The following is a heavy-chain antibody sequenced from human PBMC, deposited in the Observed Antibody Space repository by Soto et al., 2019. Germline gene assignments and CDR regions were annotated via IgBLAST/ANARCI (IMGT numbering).Heavy chain of an antibody. V-gene: IGHV3-48*02. CDR1: GFIFSDYS. J-gene: IGHJ6*02. D-gene: IGHD1-26*01. CDR2: ITTTSSTM. CDR3: GRNSCGRQYYGMDL. Sequence: GGSLRLSCTPSGFIFSDYSMNWVRQAPGKGLEWISYITTTSSTMYYADSVKGRFTISRDNAKNSLYLQMNSLRDEDTAVYYCGRNSCGRQYYGMDLLGQGTTVTVSS.